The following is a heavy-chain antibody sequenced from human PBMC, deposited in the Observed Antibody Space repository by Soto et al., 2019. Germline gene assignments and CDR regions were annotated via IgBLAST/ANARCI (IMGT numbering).Heavy chain of an antibody. D-gene: IGHD2-8*01. CDR1: GGTFSSYA. Sequence: SVKVSCKASGGTFSSYAISWVRQAPGQGLEWMGGIIPIFGTANYAQKFQGRVTITADESTSTAYMELSSLRSEDTAVYYCARDTIGAKQPTPAYYHYYRLAVWGQGTTVTVSS. CDR2: IIPIFGTA. J-gene: IGHJ6*02. V-gene: IGHV1-69*01. CDR3: ARDTIGAKQPTPAYYHYYRLAV.